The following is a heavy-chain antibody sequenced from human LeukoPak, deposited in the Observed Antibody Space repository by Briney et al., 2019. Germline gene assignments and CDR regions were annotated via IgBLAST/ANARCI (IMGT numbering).Heavy chain of an antibody. Sequence: GGSLRLSCAASGFTFSSYAMHWVRQAPGKGLEYVSAISSNGGSTYYANSVKGRFTISRDNSKNTLYLQMGSLRAEDMAVYYCARDQEAYYYYGMDVWGQVTTVTVSS. CDR2: ISSNGGST. CDR3: ARDQEAYYYYGMDV. CDR1: GFTFSSYA. V-gene: IGHV3-64*01. J-gene: IGHJ6*02.